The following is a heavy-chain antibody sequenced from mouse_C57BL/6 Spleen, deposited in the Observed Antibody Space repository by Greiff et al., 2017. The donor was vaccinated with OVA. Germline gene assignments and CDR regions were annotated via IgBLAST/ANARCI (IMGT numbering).Heavy chain of an antibody. V-gene: IGHV1-15*01. CDR1: GYTFTDYE. J-gene: IGHJ2*01. Sequence: VKLMESGAELVRPGASVTLSCKASGYTFTDYEMHWVKQTPVHGLEWIGAIDPETGGTAYNQKFKGKAILTADKSSSTAYMELRSLTSEDSAVYYCTRWVHWGQGTTLTVSS. CDR2: IDPETGGT. CDR3: TRWVH.